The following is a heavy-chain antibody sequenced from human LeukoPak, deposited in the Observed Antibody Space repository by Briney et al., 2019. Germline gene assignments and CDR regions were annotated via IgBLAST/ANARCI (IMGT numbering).Heavy chain of an antibody. V-gene: IGHV1-69*05. CDR2: IIPIFGTA. D-gene: IGHD3-9*01. J-gene: IGHJ3*02. Sequence: TVKVSCKASGGTFSSYAISWVRQAPGQGLEWMGGIIPIFGTANYAQKFQGRVTMTRDTSISTAYMELSRLRSDDTAVYYCARAPGFGILTGQDAFDIWGQGTMVTVSS. CDR1: GGTFSSYA. CDR3: ARAPGFGILTGQDAFDI.